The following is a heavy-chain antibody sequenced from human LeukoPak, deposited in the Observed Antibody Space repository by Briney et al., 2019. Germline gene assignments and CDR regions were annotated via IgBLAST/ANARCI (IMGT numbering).Heavy chain of an antibody. V-gene: IGHV1-3*01. CDR1: GYTFTSYA. Sequence: GASVKVSCKASGYTFTSYAMHWVRQAPGQRLEWMGWINAGNGNTKYSQKFQGRVTITRDTSASTAYMELSSLRSEDTAVYYCAISGVRGVIRYYFDYWGQGTLVTVPS. CDR3: AISGVRGVIRYYFDY. J-gene: IGHJ4*02. D-gene: IGHD3-10*01. CDR2: INAGNGNT.